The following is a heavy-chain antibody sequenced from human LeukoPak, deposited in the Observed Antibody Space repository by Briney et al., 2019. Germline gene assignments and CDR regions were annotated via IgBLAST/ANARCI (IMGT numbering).Heavy chain of an antibody. CDR3: ARVWDGYSYHDTHHFDY. CDR2: INSYNGNT. CDR1: GYTFTSYG. D-gene: IGHD5-12*01. V-gene: IGHV1-18*01. J-gene: IGHJ4*02. Sequence: ASVKVSCKASGYTFTSYGISWVRQAPGQGLEWMGWINSYNGNTNYAQKLQGRVTMTTDTSTSTAYMEVRSLRSDDTAVFYCARVWDGYSYHDTHHFDYWGQGTLVTVSS.